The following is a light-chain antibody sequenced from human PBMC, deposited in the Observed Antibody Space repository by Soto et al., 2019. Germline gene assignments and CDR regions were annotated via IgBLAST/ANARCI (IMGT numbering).Light chain of an antibody. CDR3: QQYNYFWA. J-gene: IGKJ1*01. V-gene: IGKV1-5*01. CDR1: KSISSW. CDR2: DAS. Sequence: IQMTQFPGTLPASLGDRVTITCLTSKSISSWLAWYQQKPGKAPKLLIYDASNLESGVPSRFSGGGSGTEFSLTISSLQPDDFATYYCQQYNYFWAFGQGTKVDIK.